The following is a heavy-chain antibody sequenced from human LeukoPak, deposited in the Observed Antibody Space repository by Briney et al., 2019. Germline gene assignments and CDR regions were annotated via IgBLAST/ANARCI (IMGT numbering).Heavy chain of an antibody. Sequence: ASVKVSCKASGYPFTSYGISWVRQAPGQGLEWMGWISAYNGNTNYAQKLQGRVTMTTDTSTSTAYMELRSLRSDDPAVYYCARDSLYYDFWRGYYIGMGHSDYWGQGTLVPVSS. CDR2: ISAYNGNT. D-gene: IGHD3-3*01. CDR3: ARDSLYYDFWRGYYIGMGHSDY. J-gene: IGHJ4*02. CDR1: GYPFTSYG. V-gene: IGHV1-18*01.